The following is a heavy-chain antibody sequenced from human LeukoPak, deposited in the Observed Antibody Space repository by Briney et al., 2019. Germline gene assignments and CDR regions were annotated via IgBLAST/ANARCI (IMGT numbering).Heavy chain of an antibody. CDR2: ISAFDYNT. D-gene: IGHD6-13*01. V-gene: IGHV1-18*01. J-gene: IGHJ5*02. CDR1: GYTFTSYG. CDR3: ARDSESIAGIPRHPLKDCFDP. Sequence: ASVKVSCKASGYTFTSYGISWVRQAPGQGLEWMGWISAFDYNTMYAQNFQGRVTMTTDTSTSTAYMELKSLRSDDTAVYYCARDSESIAGIPRHPLKDCFDPWGQGTLVTVSS.